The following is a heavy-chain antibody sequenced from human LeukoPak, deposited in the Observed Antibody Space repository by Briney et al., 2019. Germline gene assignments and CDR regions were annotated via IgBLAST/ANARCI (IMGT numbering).Heavy chain of an antibody. CDR1: GCPFTTSF. CDR3: ARGSGRDGYKLDY. D-gene: IGHD5-24*01. CDR2: INPSGGTT. J-gene: IGHJ4*02. V-gene: IGHV1-46*01. Sequence: ASVKVSCKASGCPFTTSFIHWVRQAPGQGLEWMGIINPSGGTTAYAQKFQGRVTMTRDTSTSTVYMELSSLRSEDTAVYYCARGSGRDGYKLDYWGQGTLVTVSS.